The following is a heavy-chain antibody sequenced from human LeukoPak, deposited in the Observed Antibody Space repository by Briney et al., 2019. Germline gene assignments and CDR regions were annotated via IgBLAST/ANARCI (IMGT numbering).Heavy chain of an antibody. CDR2: IFHGGSP. D-gene: IGHD3-10*01. J-gene: IGHJ4*02. V-gene: IGHV4-34*12. CDR1: GGSFSDYY. Sequence: KPSETLSLTCAVYGGSFSDYYWIWIRQPPGKGLEWIGEIFHGGSPNCNPSLKSRVTTSVDTSKNQFSLKLTSVTAADTAVYYCARNYGSGSYPHYFDYWGQGTLVTVSS. CDR3: ARNYGSGSYPHYFDY.